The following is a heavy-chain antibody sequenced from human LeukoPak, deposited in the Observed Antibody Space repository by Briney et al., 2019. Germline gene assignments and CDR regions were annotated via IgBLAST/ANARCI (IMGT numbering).Heavy chain of an antibody. CDR2: IHPGDSDT. V-gene: IGHV5-51*01. Sequence: GASLKISCKGSGYSFATYWIGWVRQMPGKGLEWMGIIHPGDSDTRYSPSFQGQVTISADKSISTAYLQWSSLKASDTAMYYCARRHSGYDGAFYYFDFWGQGTLITVSS. CDR3: ARRHSGYDGAFYYFDF. CDR1: GYSFATYW. D-gene: IGHD5-12*01. J-gene: IGHJ4*02.